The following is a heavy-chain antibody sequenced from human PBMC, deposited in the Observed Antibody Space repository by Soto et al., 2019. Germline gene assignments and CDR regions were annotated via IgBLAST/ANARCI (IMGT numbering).Heavy chain of an antibody. J-gene: IGHJ5*02. CDR3: ARDVSYYYDSSGYSNWFDP. Sequence: PGGSLRLSCAASGFTFSSYSMNWVRQAPGKGLEWVSYISSSSSTIYYADSVKGRFTISRDNAKNSLYLQMNSLRAEDTAVYYCARDVSYYYDSSGYSNWFDPWGQGTLVTVSS. CDR2: ISSSSSTI. V-gene: IGHV3-48*01. D-gene: IGHD3-22*01. CDR1: GFTFSSYS.